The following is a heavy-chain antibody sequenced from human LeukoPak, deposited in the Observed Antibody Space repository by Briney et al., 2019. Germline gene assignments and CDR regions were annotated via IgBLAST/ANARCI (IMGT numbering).Heavy chain of an antibody. Sequence: GGSLRLSCVVSGFTFSSYHMNWVRQAPGKGLEWVANIKQDGSEKYYVDSVKGRFTISRDNAKNSLYLQMNSLRAEDTAVYYCAREKGSGSYYGLYYYYYYYYMDVWGKGTTVTVSS. J-gene: IGHJ6*03. V-gene: IGHV3-7*01. CDR1: GFTFSSYH. CDR3: AREKGSGSYYGLYYYYYYYYMDV. CDR2: IKQDGSEK. D-gene: IGHD3-10*01.